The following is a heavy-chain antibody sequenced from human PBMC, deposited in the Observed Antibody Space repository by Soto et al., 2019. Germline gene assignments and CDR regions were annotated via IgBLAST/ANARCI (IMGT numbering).Heavy chain of an antibody. Sequence: ASVTVSCKASGYTFTSYYMHWVRQAPGQGLEWMGIINPSGGSTSYAQKFQGRVTMTRDTSTSTVYMELSSLRSEDTAVYYCARDPYYGSGYYYYYSGMDVWGQGTTVTVSS. CDR1: GYTFTSYY. D-gene: IGHD3-10*01. J-gene: IGHJ6*02. V-gene: IGHV1-46*03. CDR3: ARDPYYGSGYYYYYSGMDV. CDR2: INPSGGST.